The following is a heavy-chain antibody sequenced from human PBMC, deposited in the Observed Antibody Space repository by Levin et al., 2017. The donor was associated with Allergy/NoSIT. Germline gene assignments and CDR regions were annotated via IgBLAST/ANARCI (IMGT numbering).Heavy chain of an antibody. CDR2: ISSSTSYI. D-gene: IGHD3-22*01. CDR3: ARDLSLDYYGSSAYYGFDK. V-gene: IGHV3-21*01. CDR1: GFTFSSCN. J-gene: IGHJ4*02. Sequence: PGGSLRLSCAASGFTFSSCNMNWVRQAPGKGLEWVSSISSSTSYIYYAGSVKGRFTISRDNARNSLYLQMNSLRAEDTAVYYCARDLSLDYYGSSAYYGFDKWGQGTLVTVSS.